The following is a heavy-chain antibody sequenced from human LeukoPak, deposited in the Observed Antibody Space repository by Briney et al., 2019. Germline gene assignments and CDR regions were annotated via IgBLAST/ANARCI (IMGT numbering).Heavy chain of an antibody. CDR2: IYSGGST. V-gene: IGHV3-53*01. Sequence: PGGSLRLSCAASGFTVSSNYMSWVRQAPGKGLEWVSVIYSGGSTYYADSVKGRFTISRDNSKNTLYLQMNSLRAEDTAVYYCARNGGVDTAMGPFDYWGQGTLVTVSS. D-gene: IGHD5-18*01. J-gene: IGHJ4*02. CDR3: ARNGGVDTAMGPFDY. CDR1: GFTVSSNY.